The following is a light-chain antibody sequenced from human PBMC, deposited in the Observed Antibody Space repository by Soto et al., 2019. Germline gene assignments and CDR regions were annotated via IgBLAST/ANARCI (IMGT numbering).Light chain of an antibody. CDR1: SSDVGGYNY. CDR3: QSYDSSPHWV. CDR2: EVS. Sequence: QSALTQPASVSGSPGQSITISCTGTSSDVGGYNYVSWYQQHPGKAPKLMIYEVSNRPSGISNRFSGSKSGTSASLAITGLQAEDEADYYCQSYDSSPHWVFGGGTQLTVL. J-gene: IGLJ3*02. V-gene: IGLV2-14*01.